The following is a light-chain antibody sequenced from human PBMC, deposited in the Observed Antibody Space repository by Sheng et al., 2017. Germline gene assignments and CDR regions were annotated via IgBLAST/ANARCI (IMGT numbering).Light chain of an antibody. V-gene: IGLV3-21*02. Sequence: SYELTQPPSVSVAPGQTARITCGANNIGSKGVHWYQQKPGQAPVVVVYDDGVRPSGISERFSGSNAENTATLTISGAEAGDEADYYCQVCDSGSDHLYVFGTGTKVTVL. CDR2: DDG. CDR3: QVCDSGSDHLYV. CDR1: NIGSKG. J-gene: IGLJ1*01.